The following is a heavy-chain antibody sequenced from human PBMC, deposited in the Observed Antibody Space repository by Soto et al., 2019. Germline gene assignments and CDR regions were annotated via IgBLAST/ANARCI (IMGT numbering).Heavy chain of an antibody. CDR3: ARDSGGHTSYDFDGLDV. CDR2: ISSGSSII. Sequence: EVKLVESGGGLAQPGGSLRLTCVASGFTFSTYAMNWVRQAPGKGLEWVSYISSGSSIINYADSVKGRFTISRDNTKNSLSLQMDSLRDEDTALYFCARDSGGHTSYDFDGLDVWGQGTVVTVSS. V-gene: IGHV3-48*02. CDR1: GFTFSTYA. D-gene: IGHD5-12*01. J-gene: IGHJ3*01.